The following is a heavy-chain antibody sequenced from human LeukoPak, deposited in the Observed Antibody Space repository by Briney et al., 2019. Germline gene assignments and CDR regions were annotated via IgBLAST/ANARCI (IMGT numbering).Heavy chain of an antibody. V-gene: IGHV3-7*01. CDR2: IKQDGSEK. J-gene: IGHJ3*02. CDR3: ARAGPYYYDSSGYPHDAFDI. CDR1: GFTFSSYW. D-gene: IGHD3-22*01. Sequence: GGSLRLSCAASGFTFSSYWMSWVREAPGKGLEWVANIKQDGSEKYYVDSVKGRFTISRDNAKNSLYLQMNSLRAEDTAVYYCARAGPYYYDSSGYPHDAFDIWGQGTMVTVSS.